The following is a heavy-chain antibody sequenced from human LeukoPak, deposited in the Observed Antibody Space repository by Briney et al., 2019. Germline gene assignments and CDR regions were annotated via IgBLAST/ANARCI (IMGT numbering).Heavy chain of an antibody. CDR2: IDWDADT. CDR3: ARLYYDSSGYLYFDP. J-gene: IGHJ5*02. D-gene: IGHD3-22*01. Sequence: SGPTLVKPTHTLTLTCTFSGFSPSTSGMCVSWIRQPPGKALEWLARIDWDADTYYSTSLKTRLTISKDTSKNQVVLTMTNMDPVDTATYYCARLYYDSSGYLYFDPWGQGTLVTVS. CDR1: GFSPSTSGMC. V-gene: IGHV2-70*11.